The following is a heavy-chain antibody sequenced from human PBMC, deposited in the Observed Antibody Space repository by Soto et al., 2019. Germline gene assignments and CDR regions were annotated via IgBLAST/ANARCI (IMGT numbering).Heavy chain of an antibody. D-gene: IGHD6-19*01. J-gene: IGHJ3*01. Sequence: SETLSLTCTVYGGSFSGYFWNWIRQSPGKGLEWIGKVNHNGRNNYNPSLKSRVTISMDMSKNQFSLKLTSVTAADAAVYYCARGGSSDWQVAFDFWGQGTMVTVSS. CDR2: VNHNGRN. CDR1: GGSFSGYF. V-gene: IGHV4-34*01. CDR3: ARGGSSDWQVAFDF.